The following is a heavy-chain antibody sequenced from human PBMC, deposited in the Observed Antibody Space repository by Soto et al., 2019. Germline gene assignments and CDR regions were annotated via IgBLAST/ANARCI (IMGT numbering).Heavy chain of an antibody. D-gene: IGHD6-19*01. CDR1: GGSVTGFY. V-gene: IGHV4-59*02. Sequence: SETLSLTCTVSGGSVTGFYWSWIRQPPGKGLEWIGYIFHSGSSNYNPSLKSRVTISVDTSKSQISLRLTSVTAADTAVYYCARATGLGVAHLDYSGQGTLVTVSS. CDR3: ARATGLGVAHLDY. J-gene: IGHJ4*02. CDR2: IFHSGSS.